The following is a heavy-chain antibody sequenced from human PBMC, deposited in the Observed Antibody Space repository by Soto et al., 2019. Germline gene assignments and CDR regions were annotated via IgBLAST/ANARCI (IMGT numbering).Heavy chain of an antibody. V-gene: IGHV6-1*01. CDR1: GDSVSDNIAA. CDR3: VRLIGNSWLDF. J-gene: IGHJ5*01. Sequence: PSQTLSRTCAISGDSVSDNIAAWNWIRPSPSRGLEWLGRTYYRSKWYNDYAESVKSRITINPDTSKNQFSLHLNSVTPEDTAVYYCVRLIGNSWLDFWGQGTLVTVSS. D-gene: IGHD1-26*01. CDR2: TYYRSKWYN.